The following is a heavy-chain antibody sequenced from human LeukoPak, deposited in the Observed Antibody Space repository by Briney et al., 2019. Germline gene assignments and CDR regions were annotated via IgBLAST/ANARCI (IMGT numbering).Heavy chain of an antibody. J-gene: IGHJ4*02. V-gene: IGHV3-48*02. D-gene: IGHD2-2*01. CDR3: AREAAVRIRGYFDY. CDR2: ISSSGTGTAI. Sequence: SGGSLRLSCAASGYTFSSYMLNWVRQAPGKGLEWVSYISSSGTGTAIDYADSVKGRFTISRDNAKNSLYLQLNSLRDEDTAVYYCAREAAVRIRGYFDYWGQGTLVTVSS. CDR1: GYTFSSYM.